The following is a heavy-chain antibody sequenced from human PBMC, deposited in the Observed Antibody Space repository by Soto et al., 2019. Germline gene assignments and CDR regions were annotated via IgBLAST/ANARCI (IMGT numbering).Heavy chain of an antibody. D-gene: IGHD3-10*01. J-gene: IGHJ4*02. Sequence: SETLSLTCTVSGYSISRGGYFWSWIRQHPGKGLEWIGYIPDSGTTYYNPSLKSRVTISADTSKNQFSLKVTSVTAADTAVYYCAGSGHSFDYWGQGALVTVSS. CDR1: GYSISRGGYF. CDR2: IPDSGTT. V-gene: IGHV4-31*03. CDR3: AGSGHSFDY.